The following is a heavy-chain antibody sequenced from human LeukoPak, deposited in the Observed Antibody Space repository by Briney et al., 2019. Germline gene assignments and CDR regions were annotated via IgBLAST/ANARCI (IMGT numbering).Heavy chain of an antibody. V-gene: IGHV4-61*02. Sequence: SETLSLTCTVSGGSISSGSYYWSWIRQPAGKGLEWIGRIYTSGSTNYNPSLKNRVTISVDTSKNQFSLKLSSVTAADTAVYYCARGRRWNSYGIDYWGQGTLVTVSS. J-gene: IGHJ4*02. CDR1: GGSISSGSYY. CDR3: ARGRRWNSYGIDY. CDR2: IYTSGST. D-gene: IGHD5-18*01.